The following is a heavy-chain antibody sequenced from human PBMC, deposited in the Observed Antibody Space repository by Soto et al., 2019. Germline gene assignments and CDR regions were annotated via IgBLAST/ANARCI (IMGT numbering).Heavy chain of an antibody. D-gene: IGHD3-10*01. CDR2: ISGSGGST. V-gene: IGHV3-23*01. J-gene: IGHJ4*02. CDR1: GFTFSSYA. CDR3: AKDSPPYYYGSGSLVDY. Sequence: LRLSCAASGFTFSSYAMSWVRQAPGKGLEWVSAISGSGGSTYYADSVKGRFTISRDNSKNTLYLQMNSLRAEDTAVYYCAKDSPPYYYGSGSLVDYWGQGTLVTAPQ.